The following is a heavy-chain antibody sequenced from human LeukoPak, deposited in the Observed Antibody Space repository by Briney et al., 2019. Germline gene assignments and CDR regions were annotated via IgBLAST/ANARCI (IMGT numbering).Heavy chain of an antibody. CDR2: IFFSGST. CDR3: ARVRRYCTNGVCPTGFDR. V-gene: IGHV4-59*01. Sequence: PSGTLSLTCTVSGGSISSYYWSWIGQPPGKGGEGMGDIFFSGSTNYNPSLNSPVTISVDTSKNHFSLKLTSVTAADTAVYYCARVRRYCTNGVCPTGFDRWGQGTLVTVSS. D-gene: IGHD2-8*01. J-gene: IGHJ5*02. CDR1: GGSISSYY.